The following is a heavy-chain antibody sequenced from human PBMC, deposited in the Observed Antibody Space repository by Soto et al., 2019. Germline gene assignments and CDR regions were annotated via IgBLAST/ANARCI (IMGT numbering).Heavy chain of an antibody. V-gene: IGHV3-9*01. CDR3: AKDTAPGFYDANGHLDY. D-gene: IGHD2-8*01. CDR2: INWDSGDI. Sequence: PGGSLRLSCVVSGIRFDDYAMHWVRQVPGKGREWVSGINWDSGDIGYADSVKGRFTISRDNAKNSLYMQMNSLKTEDTALYYCAKDTAPGFYDANGHLDYWGQGTPVTVSS. CDR1: GIRFDDYA. J-gene: IGHJ4*02.